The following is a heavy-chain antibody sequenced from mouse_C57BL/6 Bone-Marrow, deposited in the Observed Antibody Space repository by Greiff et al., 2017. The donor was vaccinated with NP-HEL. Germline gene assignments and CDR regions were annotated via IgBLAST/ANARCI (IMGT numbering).Heavy chain of an antibody. V-gene: IGHV3-6*01. J-gene: IGHJ4*01. Sequence: ESGPGLVKPSQSLSLTCSVTGYSITSGYYWNWIRQFPGNNLEWMGYISYDGSNNYNPSLKNRISITRDTSKNQFFLKLNSVTTEDTATYYCARGEDYWGQGTSVTVSS. CDR1: GYSITSGYY. CDR3: ARGEDY. CDR2: ISYDGSN.